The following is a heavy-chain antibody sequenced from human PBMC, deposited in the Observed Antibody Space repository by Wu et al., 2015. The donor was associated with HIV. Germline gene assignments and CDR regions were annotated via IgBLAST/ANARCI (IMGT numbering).Heavy chain of an antibody. CDR1: GGTFSSYA. J-gene: IGHJ6*01. CDR2: IIPIFGTA. D-gene: IGHD5-18*01. V-gene: IGHV1-69*13. Sequence: QVQLVQSGAEVKKPGSSVKVSCKASGGTFSSYAISWVRQAPGQGLEWMGRIIPIFGTANYAQKFQGRVTITADESTSTAYMELSSLRSEDTAVYYCARDPGYSYGRLYYYGMDVVGTKGPRSPSPQ. CDR3: ARDPGYSYGRLYYYGMDV.